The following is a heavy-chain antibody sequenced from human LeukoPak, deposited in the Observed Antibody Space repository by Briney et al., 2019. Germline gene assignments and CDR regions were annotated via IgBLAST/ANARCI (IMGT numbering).Heavy chain of an antibody. CDR3: AKNRRDGDYYYYYGMDV. CDR2: ISGSGGST. J-gene: IGHJ6*02. Sequence: GGSLRLSCAASGFTFSSYATSWVRQAPGKGLEWVSAISGSGGSTYYADSVKGRFTISRDNSKNTLYLQMNSLRAEDTAVYYCAKNRRDGDYYYYYGMDVWGQGTTVTVSS. CDR1: GFTFSSYA. D-gene: IGHD2-8*01. V-gene: IGHV3-23*01.